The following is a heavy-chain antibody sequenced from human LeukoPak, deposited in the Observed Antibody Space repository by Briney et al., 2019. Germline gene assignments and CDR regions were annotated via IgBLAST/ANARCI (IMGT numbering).Heavy chain of an antibody. J-gene: IGHJ4*02. CDR1: GFTLSSYS. CDR3: ARDLSIAARGHVDY. Sequence: GGSLRLSCAASGFTLSSYSMNWVRQAPGKGLEWVSSISSRSSYIYYADSVKGRFTISRDNAKNSLYLQMNSLRAEDTAVYYCARDLSIAARGHVDYWGQGTLVTVSS. V-gene: IGHV3-21*01. CDR2: ISSRSSYI. D-gene: IGHD6-6*01.